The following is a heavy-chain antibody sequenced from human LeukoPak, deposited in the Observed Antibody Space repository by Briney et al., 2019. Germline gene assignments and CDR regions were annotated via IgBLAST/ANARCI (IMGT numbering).Heavy chain of an antibody. CDR1: GGTFSSYT. CDR3: ARVTTTVTTRGNYMDV. V-gene: IGHV1-69*10. D-gene: IGHD4-17*01. Sequence: ASVKVSCKASGGTFSSYTISWVRQAPGQGLEWMGGIIPILGIANYAQKFQGRVTITADKSTSTAYMELSSLRSEDTAVYYCARVTTTVTTRGNYMDVWGKGTTVTVSS. J-gene: IGHJ6*03. CDR2: IIPILGIA.